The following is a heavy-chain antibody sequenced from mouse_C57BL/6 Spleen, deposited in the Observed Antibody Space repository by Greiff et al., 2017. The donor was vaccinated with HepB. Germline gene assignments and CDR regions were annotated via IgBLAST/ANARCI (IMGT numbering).Heavy chain of an antibody. CDR2: ISSGSSTI. J-gene: IGHJ4*01. V-gene: IGHV5-17*01. CDR1: GFTFSDYG. CDR3: ARPHYYGSSFLAMDY. Sequence: EVQVVESGGGLVKPGGSLKLSCAASGFTFSDYGMHWVRQAPEKGLEWVAYISSGSSTIYYADTVKGRFTISRDNAKNTLFLQMTSLRSEDTAMYYCARPHYYGSSFLAMDYWGQGTSVTVSS. D-gene: IGHD1-1*01.